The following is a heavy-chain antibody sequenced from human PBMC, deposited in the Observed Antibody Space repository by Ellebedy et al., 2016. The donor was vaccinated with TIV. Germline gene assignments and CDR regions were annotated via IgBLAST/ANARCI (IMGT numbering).Heavy chain of an antibody. D-gene: IGHD4-23*01. J-gene: IGHJ4*02. CDR2: MRSKTYGGTI. Sequence: GGSLRLXXAAFGFSFGDYAMNWFRQAPGKGLEWVGFMRSKTYGGTIEYAAPVKGRFTISRDDSKSIVYLQMSSLKTEDTAVYFCTRDPAGGNSGASFASWGQGTLVTVSS. CDR3: TRDPAGGNSGASFAS. V-gene: IGHV3-49*03. CDR1: GFSFGDYA.